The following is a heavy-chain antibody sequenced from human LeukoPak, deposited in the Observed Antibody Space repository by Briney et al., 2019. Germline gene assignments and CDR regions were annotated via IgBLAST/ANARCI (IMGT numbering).Heavy chain of an antibody. V-gene: IGHV3-53*01. Sequence: GGSLRLSCAASGFTVSSNYMSWVRQAPGTGLEWVSIIYDIGSTYYADSVKGRFTISRDNSQNTLYLQLNSLRAEDTAVYYCARTAVTPGSSDAFDIWGQGTMVTVSS. J-gene: IGHJ3*02. D-gene: IGHD4-17*01. CDR1: GFTVSSNY. CDR2: IYDIGST. CDR3: ARTAVTPGSSDAFDI.